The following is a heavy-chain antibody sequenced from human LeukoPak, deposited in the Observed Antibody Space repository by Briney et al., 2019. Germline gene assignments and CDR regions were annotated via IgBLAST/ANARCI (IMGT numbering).Heavy chain of an antibody. CDR3: ARTSSNRLSTQAFDY. V-gene: IGHV5-51*01. CDR2: IYPGDSDT. Sequence: GESLKISCKGSGYSFTSYWIGWVRQMPGKGLEWMGIIYPGDSDTRYSPSFQGQVTISADKSISTAYLQWSSLKASDTAMYYCARTSSNRLSTQAFDYWGQGTLVTVSS. CDR1: GYSFTSYW. J-gene: IGHJ4*02. D-gene: IGHD1-1*01.